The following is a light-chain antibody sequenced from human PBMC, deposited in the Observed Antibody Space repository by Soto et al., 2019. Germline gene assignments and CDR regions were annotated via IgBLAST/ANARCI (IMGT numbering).Light chain of an antibody. CDR3: QQHNSSPWT. Sequence: DIQMTQSPYTLSASVGDRVSITCRASQTVSDWLAWYQQRPGKAPKLLIYDASRLENGVPSRFSGSGYGTEFTLSINGLQPEDFATYYCQQHNSSPWTFGQWTKGELK. CDR2: DAS. V-gene: IGKV1-5*01. CDR1: QTVSDW. J-gene: IGKJ1*01.